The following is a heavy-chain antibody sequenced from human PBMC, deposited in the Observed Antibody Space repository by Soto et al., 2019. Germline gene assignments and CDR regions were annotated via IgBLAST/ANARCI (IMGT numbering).Heavy chain of an antibody. CDR3: ASSTMTTSIF. Sequence: QVQLVQSGAEVKKPGASVKVSCKASGYIFTSYEINWVRQATGQGLEWMGWMNTKSGNTGYAQKFQGRVTMTRNTSISTAYLELRSVRSEDTAVYYCASSTMTTSIFWGQGTLVTVSS. CDR2: MNTKSGNT. V-gene: IGHV1-8*01. D-gene: IGHD4-17*01. CDR1: GYIFTSYE. J-gene: IGHJ4*02.